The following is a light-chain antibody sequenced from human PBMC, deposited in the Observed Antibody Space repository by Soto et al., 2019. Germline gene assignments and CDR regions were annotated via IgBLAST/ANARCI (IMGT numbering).Light chain of an antibody. J-gene: IGLJ1*01. CDR2: DVT. V-gene: IGLV2-14*03. CDR1: STDVSTSTF. Sequence: SALTQPASVSGSPGQSITISCTGISTDVSTSTFVSWYQHHPGKAPRLILYDVTHRPSGISTRFSGSKSGDTATLTISGLQAEDEADYFCTSYRRGPLYVFGSGTKVTVL. CDR3: TSYRRGPLYV.